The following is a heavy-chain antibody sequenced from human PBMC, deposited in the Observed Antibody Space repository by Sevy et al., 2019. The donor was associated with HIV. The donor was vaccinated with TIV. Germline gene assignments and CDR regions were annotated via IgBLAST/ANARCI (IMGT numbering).Heavy chain of an antibody. D-gene: IGHD3-22*01. CDR2: ISGSGTRT. V-gene: IGHV3-23*01. Sequence: GGSLRLSCAVSGFSFDSYGMTWVRQAPGKGLEWVSGISGSGTRTYYADSVKGRFIISRDNSKNKRYMQMNSLRREDKAIYYCAKGGGGHYDPDEIGYYFYYYNMDVWGKGTTVTVSS. J-gene: IGHJ6*03. CDR1: GFSFDSYG. CDR3: AKGGGGHYDPDEIGYYFYYYNMDV.